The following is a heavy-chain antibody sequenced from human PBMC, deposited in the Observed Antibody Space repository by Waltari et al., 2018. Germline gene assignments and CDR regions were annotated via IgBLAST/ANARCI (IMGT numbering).Heavy chain of an antibody. D-gene: IGHD4-17*01. J-gene: IGHJ3*02. CDR3: ATGDSHAFDM. V-gene: IGHV3-74*01. CDR2: INGYGTST. Sequence: EVQLVVSGGGLVQFGGSLRLSCSASGFPFRSSYMPWVRQTPGKGLVWVSRINGYGTSTTYADSVKGRFTTSRDNARNTLHLQMNSLRVEDTAVYYCATGDSHAFDMWGQGTLVIVSS. CDR1: GFPFRSSY.